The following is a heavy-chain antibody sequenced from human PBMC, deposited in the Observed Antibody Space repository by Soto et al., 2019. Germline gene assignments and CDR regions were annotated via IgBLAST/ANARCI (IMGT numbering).Heavy chain of an antibody. Sequence: QVQLQESGPGLVKPSQTLSLTCTVSGGSISSGGYYWSWIRQHPGKGLEWIGYIYYNGSTYYNPSLKSRVTISVDTSKNQFSLKLSTVTAADTAVYYCNGYCSGGSCYYWFDPWGQGTLVTVSS. D-gene: IGHD2-15*01. CDR3: NGYCSGGSCYYWFDP. J-gene: IGHJ5*02. V-gene: IGHV4-31*03. CDR2: IYYNGST. CDR1: GGSISSGGYY.